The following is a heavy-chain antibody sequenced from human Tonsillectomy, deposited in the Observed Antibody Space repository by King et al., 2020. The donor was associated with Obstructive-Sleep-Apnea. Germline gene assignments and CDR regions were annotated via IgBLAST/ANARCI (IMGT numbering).Heavy chain of an antibody. V-gene: IGHV1-69*09. Sequence: QLVQSGAEVKKPGSSVKVSCKASGGTFSSYAISWVRQAPGQGLEWMGGIIPILGIANYAQKFQGRVTITADKSTSTAYMELSSLRSEDTAVYYCARGLSYGVPAAIGRYGMDVWGQGTTVTVSS. CDR1: GGTFSSYA. D-gene: IGHD2-2*02. J-gene: IGHJ6*02. CDR3: ARGLSYGVPAAIGRYGMDV. CDR2: IIPILGIA.